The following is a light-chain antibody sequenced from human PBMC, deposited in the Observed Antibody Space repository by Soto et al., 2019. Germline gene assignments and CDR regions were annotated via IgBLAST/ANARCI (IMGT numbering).Light chain of an antibody. CDR3: LQKYFYPFT. CDR1: QGIRND. J-gene: IGKJ3*01. V-gene: IGKV1-6*01. Sequence: AIQMTQSPSSLSASVGDRVTITCRASQGIRNDLAWFQQKPGKAPKLLIYAASNLQSGVTARFSGSGSGTDFTLTISSLQPEDFATYYCLQKYFYPFTFGPGTKVDIK. CDR2: AAS.